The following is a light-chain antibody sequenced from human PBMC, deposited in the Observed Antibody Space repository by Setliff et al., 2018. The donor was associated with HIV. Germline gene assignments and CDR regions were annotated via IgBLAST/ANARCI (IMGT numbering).Light chain of an antibody. CDR1: NSDIGSHDY. Sequence: QSALTQPASVSGSPGQSITISCSGTNSDIGSHDYVSWYQQQPGKAPKLIIFSVTYRPSGVSDRFSGSKSGNTASLTISGLQAEDEAEYYCQSYDSGLSGSPVFGGGTKVTVL. CDR2: SVT. J-gene: IGLJ3*02. V-gene: IGLV2-14*03. CDR3: QSYDSGLSGSPV.